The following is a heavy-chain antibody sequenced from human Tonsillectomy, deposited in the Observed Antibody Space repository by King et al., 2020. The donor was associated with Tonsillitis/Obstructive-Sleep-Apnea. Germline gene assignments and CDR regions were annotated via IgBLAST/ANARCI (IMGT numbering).Heavy chain of an antibody. CDR2: INHSGSS. D-gene: IGHD3-3*01. J-gene: IGHJ4*02. CDR1: GGSFSGYY. V-gene: IGHV4-34*01. Sequence: VQLQQWGAGLLKPSETLSLTCAVYGGSFSGYYWSLIRQPPWKGLEWIGEINHSGSSNYNSSLKSRVTISVDTSKNQFSLNLSSVTAADTAVYYCARSTMFGVVITPLYFDFWGQGTLVTVSS. CDR3: ARSTMFGVVITPLYFDF.